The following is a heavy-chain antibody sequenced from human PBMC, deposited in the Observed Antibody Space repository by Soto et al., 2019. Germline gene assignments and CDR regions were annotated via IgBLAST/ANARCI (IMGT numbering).Heavy chain of an antibody. V-gene: IGHV4-59*01. CDR3: ARERGIAAAGTEYYYYYMDV. D-gene: IGHD6-13*01. J-gene: IGHJ6*03. CDR2: IYYSGST. CDR1: GGSISSYY. Sequence: PSETLSLTCTVSGGSISSYYWSWIRQPPGKGLEWIGYIYYSGSTNYNPSLKSRVTISVDTSKNQFSLKLSSVTAADTAVYYCARERGIAAAGTEYYYYYMDVWGKGTTVTVSS.